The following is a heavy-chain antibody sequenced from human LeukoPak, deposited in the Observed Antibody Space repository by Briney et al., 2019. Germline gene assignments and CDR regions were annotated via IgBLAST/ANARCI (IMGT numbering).Heavy chain of an antibody. V-gene: IGHV3-23*01. CDR1: GFTFSSYA. D-gene: IGHD1-26*01. Sequence: QPGGSLRLSCAASGFTFSSYAMSWVRQAPGKGLEWVSAISGSGGSTYYADPVKGRFTISRDNSKNTLYLQMNSLRAEDTAVYYCAKDYREIHSIVGATPDAFDIWGQGTMVTVSS. CDR3: AKDYREIHSIVGATPDAFDI. CDR2: ISGSGGST. J-gene: IGHJ3*02.